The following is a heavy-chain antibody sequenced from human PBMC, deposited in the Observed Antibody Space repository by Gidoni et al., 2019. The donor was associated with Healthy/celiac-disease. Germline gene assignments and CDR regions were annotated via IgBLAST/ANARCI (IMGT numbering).Heavy chain of an antibody. CDR2: ISGSGGST. CDR1: GFTFSSYA. CDR3: AKIPYYYDSSGYEPSFDY. V-gene: IGHV3-23*01. D-gene: IGHD3-22*01. Sequence: EVQLLESGGGLVQPGGSLRLSCAASGFTFSSYAMSWVRQAPGKGLEWVSAISGSGGSTYYADSVKGRFTISRDNSKNTLYLQMNSLRAEDTAVYYCAKIPYYYDSSGYEPSFDYWGQGTLVTVSS. J-gene: IGHJ4*02.